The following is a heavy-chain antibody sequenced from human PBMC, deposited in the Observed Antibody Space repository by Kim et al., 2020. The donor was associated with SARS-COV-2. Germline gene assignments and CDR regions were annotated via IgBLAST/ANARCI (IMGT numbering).Heavy chain of an antibody. CDR1: GYSFTSYW. V-gene: IGHV5-51*01. Sequence: GESLKISCKGSGYSFTSYWIGWVRQMPGKGLEWMGIIHPGDSDTRYSPSFQGQVTISADKSISTAYLQWSSLKASDTAMYYCARQPLGASPYPQWFGELLSDPPDYWCQGTLVTVSS. CDR2: IHPGDSDT. D-gene: IGHD3-10*01. J-gene: IGHJ4*02. CDR3: ARQPLGASPYPQWFGELLSDPPDY.